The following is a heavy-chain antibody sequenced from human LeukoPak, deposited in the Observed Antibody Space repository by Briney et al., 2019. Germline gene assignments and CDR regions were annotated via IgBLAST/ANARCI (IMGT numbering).Heavy chain of an antibody. CDR3: ARDHYYDSSGDFQH. D-gene: IGHD3-22*01. Sequence: GGSLRLSCEASGFTFCSYSMNWVRQAPGKGLEWVSSISSSSIYKYYADSVKGRFTISRDNAKNSLYLQMNSLRAEDTAVYYCARDHYYDSSGDFQHWGQGTLVTVSS. CDR1: GFTFCSYS. J-gene: IGHJ1*01. CDR2: ISSSSIYK. V-gene: IGHV3-21*01.